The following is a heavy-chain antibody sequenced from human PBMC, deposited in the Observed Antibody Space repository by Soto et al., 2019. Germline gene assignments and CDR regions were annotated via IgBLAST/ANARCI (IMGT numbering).Heavy chain of an antibody. V-gene: IGHV3-30*03. CDR3: ATGGDRWLRMDY. D-gene: IGHD5-12*01. Sequence: GGSLRLSCVASEFTFSSYGMLWVRQAPGKGLECVAVIANNGDYKYYADSVKGRFSISRGKSKNTLYLEMNRLSAEETAVYYCATGGDRWLRMDYSGQGRPVTLSS. CDR1: EFTFSSYG. CDR2: IANNGDYK. J-gene: IGHJ4*02.